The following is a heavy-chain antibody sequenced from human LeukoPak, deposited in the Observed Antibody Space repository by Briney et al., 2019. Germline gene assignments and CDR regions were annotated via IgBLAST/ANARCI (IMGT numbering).Heavy chain of an antibody. V-gene: IGHV4-59*01. CDR1: GGSISSYY. J-gene: IGHJ6*02. D-gene: IGHD1-14*01. CDR2: IYYSGST. Sequence: SETLSLTCTVSGGSISSYYWSWIRQPPGKGLEWLGYIYYSGSTNYNPSLKSRVTISVDTSKNQFSLKLSSVTAADTAVYYCARGRLRTYYYGMDVWGQGTTVTVSS. CDR3: ARGRLRTYYYGMDV.